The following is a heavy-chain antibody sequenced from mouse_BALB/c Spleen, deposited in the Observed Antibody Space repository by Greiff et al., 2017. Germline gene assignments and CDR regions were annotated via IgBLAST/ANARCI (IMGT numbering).Heavy chain of an antibody. CDR2: IWGDGST. Sequence: VKLMESGPGLVAPSQSLSITCTVSGFSLTSYGVSWVRQPPGKGLEWLGVIWGDGSTNYYSALISRLSISKDDSKSQVFLKLNSLQTDDTATYYCAKQTGTDWYFDFWGAGTTVTVSS. CDR1: GFSLTSYG. CDR3: AKQTGTDWYFDF. D-gene: IGHD4-1*01. J-gene: IGHJ1*01. V-gene: IGHV2-3*01.